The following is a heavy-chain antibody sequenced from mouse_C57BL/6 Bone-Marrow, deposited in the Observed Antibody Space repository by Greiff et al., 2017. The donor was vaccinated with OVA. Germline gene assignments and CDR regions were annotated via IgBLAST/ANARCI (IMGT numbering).Heavy chain of an antibody. CDR1: GFSLTSYG. Sequence: VQRVESGPGLVAPSQSLSITCTVSGFSLTSYGVDWVRQSPGKGLEWLGVIWGVGSTNYNSALKSRLSISKDNSKSQVFLKMNSLQTDDTAMYYCVTHYYGSSLDYWGQGTSVTVSS. CDR3: VTHYYGSSLDY. J-gene: IGHJ4*01. V-gene: IGHV2-6*01. CDR2: IWGVGST. D-gene: IGHD1-1*01.